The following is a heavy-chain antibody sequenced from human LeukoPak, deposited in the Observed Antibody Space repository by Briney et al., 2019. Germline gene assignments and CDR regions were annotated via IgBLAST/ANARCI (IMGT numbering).Heavy chain of an antibody. D-gene: IGHD6-13*01. CDR1: GGSISSSSYY. CDR2: IYYSGST. J-gene: IGHJ4*02. V-gene: IGHV4-39*01. CDR3: ARHESAATN. Sequence: SETLSPTCTVSGGSISSSSYYWGWIRQPPGKGPEWIGRIYYSGSTYNNPSLKSRVTISVDTSKNQFSLKLSSVTAADTAVYYCARHESAATNWGQGTLVTVSS.